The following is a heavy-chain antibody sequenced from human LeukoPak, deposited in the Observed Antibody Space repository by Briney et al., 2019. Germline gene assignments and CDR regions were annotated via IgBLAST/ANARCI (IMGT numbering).Heavy chain of an antibody. CDR3: ARGYSSSWYGGADNYFDY. Sequence: GGSLRLSCAASGFTFSSYGMHWVRQAPGTGLEWVSVIYSGDNTYYADSVKGRFTISRDNSKNTLYLQMKSLRAEDTAVYYCARGYSSSWYGGADNYFDYWGQGTLVTVSS. J-gene: IGHJ4*02. V-gene: IGHV3-66*01. D-gene: IGHD6-13*01. CDR1: GFTFSSYG. CDR2: IYSGDNT.